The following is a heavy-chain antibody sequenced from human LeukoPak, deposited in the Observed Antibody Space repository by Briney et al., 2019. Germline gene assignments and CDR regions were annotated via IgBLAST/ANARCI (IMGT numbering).Heavy chain of an antibody. CDR1: GGSISSSSYY. CDR3: ARHDFWSGYFSRAFDI. V-gene: IGHV4-39*07. Sequence: SETLSLTCTVSGGSISSSSYYWGWVRQAPGKGLEWIGSVYYSGIVHSNPSLKSRVTISVDTSKNQFLLRRSSVTAADTAVYYCARHDFWSGYFSRAFDIWGQGTMVTVSS. J-gene: IGHJ3*02. D-gene: IGHD3-3*01. CDR2: VYYSGIV.